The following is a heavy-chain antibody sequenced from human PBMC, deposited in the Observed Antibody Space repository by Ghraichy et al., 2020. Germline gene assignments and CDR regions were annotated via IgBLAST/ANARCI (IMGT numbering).Heavy chain of an antibody. J-gene: IGHJ4*02. V-gene: IGHV3-30-3*01. CDR3: ARERPLYDYFDNTGEYIGHFDN. CDR2: ISHDGNNN. CDR1: GFTFSTYS. D-gene: IGHD3-16*01. Sequence: GGSLRLSCAASGFTFSTYSMHWVRQAPGKGLEWVSLISHDGNNNYSAASVKGRFTISRDNSKNTLYLLMNSLRAEDSAVYYCARERPLYDYFDNTGEYIGHFDNWGQGTLVTFSS.